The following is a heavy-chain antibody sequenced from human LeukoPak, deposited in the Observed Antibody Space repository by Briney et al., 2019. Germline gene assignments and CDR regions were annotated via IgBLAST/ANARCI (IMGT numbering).Heavy chain of an antibody. CDR2: ISSSSSYI. D-gene: IGHD3-10*01. CDR3: AKDTGYWLAMVRGVKPHYFDY. CDR1: GFTFSSYS. J-gene: IGHJ4*02. V-gene: IGHV3-21*01. Sequence: GGSLRLSCAASGFTFSSYSMNWVRQAPGKGLEWVSSISSSSSYIYYADSVKGRFTISRDNAKNSLYLQMNSLRAEDTAVYYCAKDTGYWLAMVRGVKPHYFDYWGQGTLVTVSS.